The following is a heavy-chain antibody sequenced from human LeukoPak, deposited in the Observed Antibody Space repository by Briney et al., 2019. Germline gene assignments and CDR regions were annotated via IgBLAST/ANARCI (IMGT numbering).Heavy chain of an antibody. V-gene: IGHV3-30-3*01. J-gene: IGHJ3*02. CDR3: AKDTSWYDILTGSLAFDI. Sequence: GGSLRLSCAASGFTFSSYAMHWVRQAPGKGLEWVAVISYDGSNKYYADSVKGRFTISRDNSKNTLYLQMNSLRAEDTAVYYCAKDTSWYDILTGSLAFDIWGQGTMVTVSS. CDR1: GFTFSSYA. D-gene: IGHD3-9*01. CDR2: ISYDGSNK.